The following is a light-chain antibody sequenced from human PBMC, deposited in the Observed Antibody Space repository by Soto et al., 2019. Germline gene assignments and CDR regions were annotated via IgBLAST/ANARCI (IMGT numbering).Light chain of an antibody. V-gene: IGKV3-11*01. CDR2: DAS. CDR1: PSVTNF. CDR3: QHQSNGPPLT. Sequence: IVLTQCPATVTLSPSEMATLFCMTSPSVTNFLAWHQQRPGQAPRLLIYDASARATGIPGRFSGSGSGTDFTLTISSLQPEDFAVYYCQHQSNGPPLTFGQGTQLEIK. J-gene: IGKJ5*01.